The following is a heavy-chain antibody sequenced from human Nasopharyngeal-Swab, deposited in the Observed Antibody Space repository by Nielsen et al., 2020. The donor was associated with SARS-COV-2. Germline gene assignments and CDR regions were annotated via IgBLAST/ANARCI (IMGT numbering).Heavy chain of an antibody. D-gene: IGHD1-26*01. J-gene: IGHJ4*02. CDR1: GGFLIAHA. CDR3: AGSGLVGAPRYDF. CDR2: FNAGSGNR. V-gene: IGHV1-3*01. Sequence: ASAKASCKASGGFLIAHAIHWARQAPPQRVEWMASFNAGSGNREYSERFQGRASTSTITSANTAYMELGGLTSEDAAVYYCAGSGLVGAPRYDFWGQGTLVTVSS.